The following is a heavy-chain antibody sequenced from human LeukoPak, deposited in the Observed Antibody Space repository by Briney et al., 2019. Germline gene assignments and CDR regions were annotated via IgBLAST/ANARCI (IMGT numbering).Heavy chain of an antibody. CDR2: INPDGTTT. V-gene: IGHV3-74*01. Sequence: GGSLRLSCAASGFTFCTYWMHWVRQAPGKGLVWVSRINPDGTTTSYADSVKGRFTISRDQANNTLYLQMNTLRDEDTAVYYCARGPRYSFYWGQGTLVSVSS. CDR1: GFTFCTYW. J-gene: IGHJ4*02. D-gene: IGHD6-13*01. CDR3: ARGPRYSFY.